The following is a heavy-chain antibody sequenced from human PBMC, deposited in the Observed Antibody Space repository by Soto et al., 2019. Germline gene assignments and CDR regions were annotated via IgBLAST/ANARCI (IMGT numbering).Heavy chain of an antibody. V-gene: IGHV1-69*04. CDR1: GGTFSSYT. J-gene: IGHJ4*02. Sequence: SVKVSCKASGGTFSSYTISWVRQAPGQGLEWMGRIIPILGIANYAQKFQGRVTITADKSTSTAYMELSSLRSEDTAVYYCAREDVDTAMVISWGQGTLVTVSS. D-gene: IGHD5-18*01. CDR3: AREDVDTAMVIS. CDR2: IIPILGIA.